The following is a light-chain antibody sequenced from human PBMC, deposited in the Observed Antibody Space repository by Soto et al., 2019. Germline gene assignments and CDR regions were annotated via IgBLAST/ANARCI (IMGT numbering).Light chain of an antibody. J-gene: IGLJ2*01. CDR2: RNS. CDR1: SSNIGSNF. V-gene: IGLV1-47*01. CDR3: EAWDDSLSGVV. Sequence: QPVLTQPPSASGTPGQRVTISCSGSSSNIGSNFVYWYQQLPGTAPKLLIYRNSQRPSGVPDRFSGSKSGTSASLAISGLRSEDEADYYCEAWDDSLSGVVFGGGTKLTVL.